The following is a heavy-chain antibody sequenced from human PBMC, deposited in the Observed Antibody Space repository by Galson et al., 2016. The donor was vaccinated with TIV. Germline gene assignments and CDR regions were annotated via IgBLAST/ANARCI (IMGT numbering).Heavy chain of an antibody. CDR1: GYSFTSNW. V-gene: IGHV5-51*03. CDR3: ARAPGYSGYSYGYFDS. J-gene: IGHJ4*02. D-gene: IGHD5-18*01. CDR2: MYPANSDI. Sequence: QSGAEVKKPGESLKISCKASGYSFTSNWIAWVRQMPGKGLEWMGIMYPANSDIRYSPSFQAQVTMSAAESISTAYLQWSSLKASDSAIYFCARAPGYSGYSYGYFDSWGQGTRVTVSS.